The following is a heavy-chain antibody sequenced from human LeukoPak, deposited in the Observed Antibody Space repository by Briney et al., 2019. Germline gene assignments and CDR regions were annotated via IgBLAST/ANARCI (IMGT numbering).Heavy chain of an antibody. CDR3: ARSYGSGSISN. V-gene: IGHV4-61*02. CDR1: GGSISSGSYY. D-gene: IGHD3-10*01. CDR2: IYTSGST. J-gene: IGHJ4*02. Sequence: SETLSLTCTVPGGSISSGSYYWSWIRQPAGKGLEWIGRIYTSGSTNYNPSLKSRVTISVDTSKNQFSLKLSSVTAADTAVYYCARSYGSGSISNWGQGTLVTVSS.